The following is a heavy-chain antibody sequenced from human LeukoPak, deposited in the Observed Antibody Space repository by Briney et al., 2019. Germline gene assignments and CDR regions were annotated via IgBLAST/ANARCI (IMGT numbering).Heavy chain of an antibody. D-gene: IGHD1-1*01. Sequence: TSETLSLTCTVSGASISGSGYYWGWIRQPPGKGLEWIGSIYSSGSTYYNPSLKSRVTISVDTSKNQFSLRLSSVTAADTAVYYCARVQGWNPLDGAFDIWGQGTMVTVSS. CDR2: IYSSGST. CDR3: ARVQGWNPLDGAFDI. V-gene: IGHV4-39*07. CDR1: GASISGSGYY. J-gene: IGHJ3*02.